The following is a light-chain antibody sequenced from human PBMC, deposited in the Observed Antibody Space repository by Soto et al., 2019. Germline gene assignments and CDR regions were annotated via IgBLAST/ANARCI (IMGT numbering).Light chain of an antibody. CDR1: SSNIGNNV. Sequence: QSVLTQPPSVSAAPGQKVTISCSGSSSNIGNNVVSWYQQLPGTAPKLLIYDNNKRPSGIPDRFSGSKSGTSATLGITGLQTGDEADYYCGTWDSSVSGGVFGGGTQLTVL. CDR2: DNN. J-gene: IGLJ2*01. V-gene: IGLV1-51*01. CDR3: GTWDSSVSGGV.